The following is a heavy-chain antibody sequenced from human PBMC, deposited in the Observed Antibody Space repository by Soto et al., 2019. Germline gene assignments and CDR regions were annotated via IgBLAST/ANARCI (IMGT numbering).Heavy chain of an antibody. D-gene: IGHD1-7*01. V-gene: IGHV1-8*01. CDR2: MNPNSGNT. Sequence: ASVKVSCKASGYTFTSYDINWVRQATGQGLEWMGWMNPNSGNTGYAQKFQGRVTMTRNTSISTAYMELSSRRSEDTAVYYCARGTLVTGTTSSYYYYGMDVWGQGTTVTVSS. CDR1: GYTFTSYD. J-gene: IGHJ6*02. CDR3: ARGTLVTGTTSSYYYYGMDV.